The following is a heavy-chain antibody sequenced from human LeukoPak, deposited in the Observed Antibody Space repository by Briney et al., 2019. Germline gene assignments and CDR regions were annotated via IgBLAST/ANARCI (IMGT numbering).Heavy chain of an antibody. D-gene: IGHD6-19*01. CDR2: MYYTGAT. Sequence: SETLSLTCTVSGGSISSNTYHLSWIRQPPGKGLEWLGYMYYTGATSHNPSLKSRVPISLDTSKNQFSLKLHSVTAADTAVYYCARFRGSGWYYFDSWGQGTLVTVSS. J-gene: IGHJ4*02. CDR1: GGSISSNTYH. CDR3: ARFRGSGWYYFDS. V-gene: IGHV4-61*01.